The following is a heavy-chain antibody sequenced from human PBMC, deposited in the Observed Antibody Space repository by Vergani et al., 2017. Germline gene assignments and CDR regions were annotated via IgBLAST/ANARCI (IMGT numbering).Heavy chain of an antibody. J-gene: IGHJ6*02. CDR2: IKQDGSEK. Sequence: EVQLVESGGGLVQPGGSLRLSCAASGFTFSSYWMSWVRQAPGKGLEWVANIKQDGSEKYYVDSVKGRFTISRDNAKNSLYLQMNSLRAEDTAVYYCARVRAVASSFYGMDVWGQGTTVTVSS. D-gene: IGHD6-19*01. CDR1: GFTFSSYW. V-gene: IGHV3-7*01. CDR3: ARVRAVASSFYGMDV.